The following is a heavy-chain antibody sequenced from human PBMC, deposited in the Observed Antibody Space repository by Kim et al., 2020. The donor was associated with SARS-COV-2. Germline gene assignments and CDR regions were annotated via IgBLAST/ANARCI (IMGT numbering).Heavy chain of an antibody. CDR3: ARDDSSSWQAAFDI. V-gene: IGHV3-30*04. J-gene: IGHJ3*02. D-gene: IGHD6-13*01. CDR2: ISYDGSNK. CDR1: GFTFSKYA. Sequence: GGSLRLSCAASGFTFSKYAMHWVRQAPGKGLERVAVISYDGSNKYYADSVKGRFTISRDNSKNTLYLQMNSLRHEDTAVHYCARDDSSSWQAAFDIWGQG.